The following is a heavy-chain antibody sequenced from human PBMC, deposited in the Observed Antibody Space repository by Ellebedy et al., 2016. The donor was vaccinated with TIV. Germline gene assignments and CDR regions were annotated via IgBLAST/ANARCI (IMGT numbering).Heavy chain of an antibody. CDR2: FDPEDAET. V-gene: IGHV1-24*01. Sequence: AASVKVSCKVSGHTLIGLSIHWVRQAPGKGLEWLGGFDPEDAETVYAQKFQGRVTMTEETSIDTAYMELSSLRSEDTAVYYCATYSGSHFYYFGLWGRGTLVTLPS. J-gene: IGHJ2*01. D-gene: IGHD1-26*01. CDR1: GHTLIGLS. CDR3: ATYSGSHFYYFGL.